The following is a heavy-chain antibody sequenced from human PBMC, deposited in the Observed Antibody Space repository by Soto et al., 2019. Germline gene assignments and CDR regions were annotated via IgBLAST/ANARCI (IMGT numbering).Heavy chain of an antibody. D-gene: IGHD6-13*01. CDR2: IKQDGSEK. CDR1: GFTFNSYW. CDR3: ASDPGCWDGSGWYYFDC. J-gene: IGHJ4*02. V-gene: IGHV3-7*01. Sequence: EVQLVESGGGLVQPGGSLRLSCAASGFTFNSYWMGWVRQAPGKGLEWVANIKQDGSEKYYEDSLKGRITISRDNAKNSLYLQMNSLRVEDTAVYYCASDPGCWDGSGWYYFDCWGQGALVTVSS.